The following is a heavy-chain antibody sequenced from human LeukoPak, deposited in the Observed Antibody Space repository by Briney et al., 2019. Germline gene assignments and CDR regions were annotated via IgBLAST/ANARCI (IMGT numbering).Heavy chain of an antibody. CDR2: ISYDGSNK. V-gene: IGHV3-30*04. CDR1: GFTFSSYA. J-gene: IGHJ4*02. D-gene: IGHD3-22*01. CDR3: ARAITNYYDSSGFDY. Sequence: QSGGSLRLSCAASGFTFSSYAMHWVRQAPGKGLEWVAVISYDGSNKYYADSVKGRFTISRDNAKNSLYLQMNSLRAEDTAVYYCARAITNYYDSSGFDYWGQGTLVTVSS.